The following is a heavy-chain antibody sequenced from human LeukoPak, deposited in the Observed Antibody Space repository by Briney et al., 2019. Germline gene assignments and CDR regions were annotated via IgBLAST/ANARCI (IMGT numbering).Heavy chain of an antibody. CDR3: ARDLYASGNYRSYWYFDL. J-gene: IGHJ2*01. V-gene: IGHV1-8*02. Sequence: ASVKVSCKASGYTFTSYDINWVRQATGQGLEWMGWMNPNSGNTGYAQKFQGRVTMTRNTSISTAYMELSSLRSEDTAVYYCARDLYASGNYRSYWYFDLWGRGTLVTVSS. CDR1: GYTFTSYD. CDR2: MNPNSGNT. D-gene: IGHD3-10*01.